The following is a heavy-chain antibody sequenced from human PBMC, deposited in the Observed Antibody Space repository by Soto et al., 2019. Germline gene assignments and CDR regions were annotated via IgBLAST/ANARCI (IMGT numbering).Heavy chain of an antibody. CDR2: IYNSGTT. V-gene: IGHV4-31*11. CDR1: GGSISRGGYY. CDR3: ARAPDP. Sequence: PSETLSLTCAVSGGSISRGGYYWIWIRQHPGKGLEWIGYIYNSGTTYYNPSLKSRVTISVDTSKNQFSLKLTSVTAADTAVYYCARAPDPWGQGTLVTVSS. J-gene: IGHJ5*02.